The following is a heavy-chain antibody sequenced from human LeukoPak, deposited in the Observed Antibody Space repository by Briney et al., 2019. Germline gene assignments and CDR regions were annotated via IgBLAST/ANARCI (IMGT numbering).Heavy chain of an antibody. V-gene: IGHV3-48*03. J-gene: IGHJ4*02. CDR2: ISSSGSTI. CDR3: ARDNSWYSSGWYFDY. Sequence: GGSLRLSCAASGFTFSSYEMNWVRQAPGKGREWVSYISSSGSTIYYADSVKGRFTISRDNAKNSLYLQMNSLRAEDTAVYYCARDNSWYSSGWYFDYWGQGTLVTVSS. D-gene: IGHD6-19*01. CDR1: GFTFSSYE.